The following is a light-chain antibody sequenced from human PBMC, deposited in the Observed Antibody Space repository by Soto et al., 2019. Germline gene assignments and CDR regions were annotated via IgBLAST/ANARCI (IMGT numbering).Light chain of an antibody. J-gene: IGKJ2*01. CDR2: GPS. Sequence: EIVLTQSPGTLSLSPEERATLSCRASQSVSSSYLAWYQHKPGQAPRILIYGPSSRATGIADRFSGSGSGTDFTLTISRLEPEDFAVYYCQQYGRSPHTVGYGTKLESK. CDR1: QSVSSSY. CDR3: QQYGRSPHT. V-gene: IGKV3-20*01.